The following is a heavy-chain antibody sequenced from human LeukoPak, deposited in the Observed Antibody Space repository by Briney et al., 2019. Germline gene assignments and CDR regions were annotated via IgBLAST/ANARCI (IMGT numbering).Heavy chain of an antibody. CDR3: ARGIAARFVGEGVGYYFDY. CDR2: ISYDGSNK. D-gene: IGHD6-6*01. J-gene: IGHJ4*02. CDR1: GFTFSSYA. Sequence: GGSLRLSCAASGFTFSSYAMHWVRQAPGKGLEWVAVISYDGSNKYYADSVKGRFTISRDNSKNTLYLQMNSLRAEDTAVYYCARGIAARFVGEGVGYYFDYWGQGTLVTVSS. V-gene: IGHV3-30*04.